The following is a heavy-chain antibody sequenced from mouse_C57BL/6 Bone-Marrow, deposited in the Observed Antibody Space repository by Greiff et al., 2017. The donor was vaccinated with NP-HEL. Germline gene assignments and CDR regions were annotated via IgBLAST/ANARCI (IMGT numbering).Heavy chain of an antibody. J-gene: IGHJ2*01. CDR2: IIPSSGFN. CDR3: ASVYYFDY. CDR1: GYTFTSYW. Sequence: VHLQQSGAELAQPGASVKLSCKASGYTFTSYWMHWVKPRPGQGLAWLGYIIPSSGFNKSNQKFKDKATLTADKSASTAYMQLSSLTYEDSAVYYCASVYYFDYWGQGTTLTVSS. V-gene: IGHV1-7*01.